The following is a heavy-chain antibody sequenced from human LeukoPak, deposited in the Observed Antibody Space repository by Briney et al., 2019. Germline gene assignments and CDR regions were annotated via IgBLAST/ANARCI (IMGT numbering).Heavy chain of an antibody. CDR1: GFTFSTSA. Sequence: GGSLRLSCAASGFTFSTSAMHWVRQAPGKGLEYVSGIRSKGGSTYYANSVKGRFTISRDNSKNTLYLQMGSLRDEDMAVYYCARGGPSPDYWGQGTLVTVSS. CDR2: IRSKGGST. J-gene: IGHJ4*02. D-gene: IGHD3-16*01. CDR3: ARGGPSPDY. V-gene: IGHV3-64*01.